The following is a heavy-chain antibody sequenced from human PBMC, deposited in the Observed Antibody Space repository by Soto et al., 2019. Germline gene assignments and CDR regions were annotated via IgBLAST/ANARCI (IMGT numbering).Heavy chain of an antibody. Sequence: QVQLVQSGAEVKKPGSSVKVSCKASGGTFSRYTISWVRQAPGQGLAWMGRIIPILDIPNYAQNFQGRVTITADKSTSTAYMELRSLRSDDTAVYYCASHFTGVLVLGASPPGGDNYGWDVWGQGTTVTVSS. V-gene: IGHV1-69*02. CDR3: ASHFTGVLVLGASPPGGDNYGWDV. J-gene: IGHJ6*02. CDR2: IIPILDIP. CDR1: GGTFSRYT. D-gene: IGHD2-8*02.